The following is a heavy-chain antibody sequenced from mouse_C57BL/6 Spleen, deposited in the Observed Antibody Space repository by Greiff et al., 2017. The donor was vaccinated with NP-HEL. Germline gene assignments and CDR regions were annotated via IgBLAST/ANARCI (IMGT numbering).Heavy chain of an antibody. D-gene: IGHD4-1*01. CDR2: IDPSDSYT. CDR3: AINWGFDY. J-gene: IGHJ2*01. V-gene: IGHV1-50*01. Sequence: VQLQQPGAELVKPGASVKLSCKASGYTFTSYWMQWVKQRPGQGLEWIGEIDPSDSYTNYNQKFKGKATLTVDTSSSTAYMQLSSLTSEDSAVYYCAINWGFDYWGQGTTLTVSS. CDR1: GYTFTSYW.